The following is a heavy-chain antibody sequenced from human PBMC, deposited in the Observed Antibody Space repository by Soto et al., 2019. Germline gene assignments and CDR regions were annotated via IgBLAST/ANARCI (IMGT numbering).Heavy chain of an antibody. CDR1: GGSISSYY. CDR3: ARVKSITIFGVALDAFDI. J-gene: IGHJ3*02. D-gene: IGHD3-3*01. V-gene: IGHV4-59*01. Sequence: ETLSLTCTVSGGSISSYYWSWIRQPPGKGLEWIGYIYYSGSTNYNPSLKSRVTISVDTSKNQFSLKLSSVTAADTAVYYCARVKSITIFGVALDAFDIWGQGTMVTVSS. CDR2: IYYSGST.